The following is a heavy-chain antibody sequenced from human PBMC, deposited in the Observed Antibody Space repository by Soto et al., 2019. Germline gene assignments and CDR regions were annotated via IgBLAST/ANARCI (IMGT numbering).Heavy chain of an antibody. V-gene: IGHV4-39*01. J-gene: IGHJ4*02. Sequence: QLQLQESGPGLVKPSETLSLTCTVSRGSIGSSSHYWGWIRQPPGKGLEWIGSTDYSGSTYYNPSLKSRVTISVDTSKNQLSLRLTSVAAADTAVYYCAIYDFWSGSDFDYWGQRTLVTVSS. CDR3: AIYDFWSGSDFDY. CDR1: RGSIGSSSHY. CDR2: TDYSGST. D-gene: IGHD3-3*01.